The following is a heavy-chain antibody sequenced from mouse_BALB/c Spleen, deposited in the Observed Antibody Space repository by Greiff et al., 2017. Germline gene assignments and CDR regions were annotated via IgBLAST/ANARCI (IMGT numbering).Heavy chain of an antibody. Sequence: EVHLVESGPGLVKPSQSLSLTCTVTGYSITSDYAWNWIRQFPGNKLEWMGYISYSGSTSYNPSLKSRISITRDTSKNQFFLQLNSVTTEDTATYYCATRYYEDPFDYWGQGTTLTVSS. V-gene: IGHV3-2*02. J-gene: IGHJ2*01. CDR1: GYSITSDYA. CDR3: ATRYYEDPFDY. CDR2: ISYSGST. D-gene: IGHD1-1*01.